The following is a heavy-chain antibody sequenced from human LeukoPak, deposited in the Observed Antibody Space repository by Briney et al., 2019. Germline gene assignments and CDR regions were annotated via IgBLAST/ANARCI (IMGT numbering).Heavy chain of an antibody. D-gene: IGHD3-3*01. CDR1: GYSINSGYY. CDR3: ARGPSGDFWSGYRVPIDGNWFDP. V-gene: IGHV4-38-2*02. J-gene: IGHJ5*02. CDR2: IYHSGST. Sequence: SETLSLTCTVSGYSINSGYYWGWIRQPPGKGLEWIAIIYHSGSTYYNPSLKSRVTISVDTSKNQFSLNLSSVTAADTAVYYCARGPSGDFWSGYRVPIDGNWFDPWGQGTLVTVSS.